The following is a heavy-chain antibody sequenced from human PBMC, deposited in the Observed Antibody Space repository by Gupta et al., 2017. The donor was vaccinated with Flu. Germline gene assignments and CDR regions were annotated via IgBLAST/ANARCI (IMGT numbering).Heavy chain of an antibody. CDR3: AKDGTTAFDY. CDR2: ISYDGSNK. Sequence: HWVRQAPGKGLEWVAVISYDGSNKYYADSVKGRFTISRDNSKNTLYLQMNSLRAEDTAVYYCAKDGTTAFDYWGQGTLVTVSS. J-gene: IGHJ4*02. D-gene: IGHD4-4*01. V-gene: IGHV3-30*18.